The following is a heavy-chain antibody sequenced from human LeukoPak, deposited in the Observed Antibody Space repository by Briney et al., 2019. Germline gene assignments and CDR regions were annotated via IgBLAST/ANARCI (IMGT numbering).Heavy chain of an antibody. D-gene: IGHD3-22*01. CDR1: GGSFSGYY. V-gene: IGHV4-34*01. CDR2: INHSGST. CDR3: AREYYFYDSSGPPPPYYFDY. J-gene: IGHJ4*02. Sequence: SETLSLTCAVYGGSFSGYYWSWIRQPPGKGLEWIGEINHSGSTNYNPSLKSRVTISVDTSKNQLSLKLSSVTAADTAVYYCAREYYFYDSSGPPPPYYFDYWGQGTLVTVSS.